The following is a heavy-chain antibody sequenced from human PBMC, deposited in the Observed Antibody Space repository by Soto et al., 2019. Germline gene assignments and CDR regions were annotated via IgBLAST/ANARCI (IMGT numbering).Heavy chain of an antibody. CDR1: GYTFTSYD. Sequence: ASVKVSCKASGYTFTSYDINWVRQATGQGLEWMGWMNPNSGNTGYAQKVQGRVTMTRNTAISTPYMEMNSLRAEDTAVYYCARDGWNLRGMDVWGQGTTVTVSS. CDR2: MNPNSGNT. V-gene: IGHV1-8*01. D-gene: IGHD1-1*01. J-gene: IGHJ6*02. CDR3: ARDGWNLRGMDV.